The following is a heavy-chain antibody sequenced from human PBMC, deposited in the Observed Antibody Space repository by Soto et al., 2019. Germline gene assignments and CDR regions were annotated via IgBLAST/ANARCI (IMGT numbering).Heavy chain of an antibody. CDR1: GFTFSSYG. D-gene: IGHD1-7*01. J-gene: IGHJ6*03. Sequence: GGSLRLSCAASGFTFSSYGMHWVRQAPGKGLEWVAVISYDGSNKYYADTVKGRFTISRDKSKNTLYLQVNSLRAEDTAVYYCAKDGTGTTAWDSSPDYYYYYMDVWGKGTTVTVSS. CDR3: AKDGTGTTAWDSSPDYYYYYMDV. V-gene: IGHV3-30*18. CDR2: ISYDGSNK.